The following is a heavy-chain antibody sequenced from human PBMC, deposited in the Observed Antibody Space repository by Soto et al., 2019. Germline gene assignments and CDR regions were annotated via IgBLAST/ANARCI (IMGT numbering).Heavy chain of an antibody. CDR1: GASISGYH. J-gene: IGHJ6*02. D-gene: IGHD2-15*01. Sequence: PSETLSLTCAVSGASISGYHWSWIRQLPGKGLECLGYISYSGATNYNPSLKSRVTMSIDTSKNQFSLKLSSVTAADTAVYYCARHLTYCSAGSCYSDFPYYGMDVWGQGTTVTVSS. V-gene: IGHV4-59*08. CDR2: ISYSGAT. CDR3: ARHLTYCSAGSCYSDFPYYGMDV.